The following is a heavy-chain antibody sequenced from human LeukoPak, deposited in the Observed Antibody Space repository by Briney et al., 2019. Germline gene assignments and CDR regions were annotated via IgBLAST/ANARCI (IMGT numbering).Heavy chain of an antibody. Sequence: PGGSLRLSCAASGFSFDDYGMHWVRQAPGKGLEYVSAISSNGGSTYYANSVKGRFTISRDNSKNTLYLQMGSLRAEDMAVYYCARVGYTSYYYYGMDVWGQGTTVTVSS. CDR3: ARVGYTSYYYYGMDV. CDR2: ISSNGGST. D-gene: IGHD6-13*01. V-gene: IGHV3-64*01. J-gene: IGHJ6*02. CDR1: GFSFDDYG.